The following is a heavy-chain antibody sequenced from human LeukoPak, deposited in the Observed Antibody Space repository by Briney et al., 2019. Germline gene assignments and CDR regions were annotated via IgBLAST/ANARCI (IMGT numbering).Heavy chain of an antibody. CDR3: ARAGGQPLVPEGLE. CDR1: GGTFSSYA. J-gene: IGHJ4*02. CDR2: IIPILGIG. D-gene: IGHD3-10*01. Sequence: ASVKVSCKASGGTFSSYAISWVRQAPGQGLEWMGRIIPILGIGNYAQKFQGRVTITADKSTSTAYMELSSLRSDDTAVYYCARAGGQPLVPEGLEWGQGTLVSVSS. V-gene: IGHV1-69*04.